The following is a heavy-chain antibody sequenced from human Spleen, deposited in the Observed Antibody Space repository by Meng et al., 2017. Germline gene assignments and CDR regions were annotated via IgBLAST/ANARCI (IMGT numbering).Heavy chain of an antibody. CDR2: INPSGGST. D-gene: IGHD5-12*01. J-gene: IGHJ4*01. CDR3: ARAGFMATSGINY. V-gene: IGHV1-46*01. CDR1: GGYFSTYS. Sequence: ASVKVSCKASGGYFSTYSRIWWRQAPGQGLEWMGIINPSGGSTSYAEKFQGRVTMTRDTSTSTVYVELSSLRSEDTAVYYCARAGFMATSGINYWGQGTPVTVSS.